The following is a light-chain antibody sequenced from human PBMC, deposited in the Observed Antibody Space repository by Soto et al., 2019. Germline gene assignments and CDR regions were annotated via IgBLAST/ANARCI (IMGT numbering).Light chain of an antibody. CDR1: QGISSY. V-gene: IGKV1-9*01. Sequence: IQLTQSPSSLSASVGDRVTITCRASQGISSYLAWYQQKAGKAPKILIYEVSTLQSGVPSRFSGSGSGTDFTLTISSLLPEDFATYYCQHFKSYPLTFGGGTKVEIK. CDR3: QHFKSYPLT. J-gene: IGKJ4*01. CDR2: EVS.